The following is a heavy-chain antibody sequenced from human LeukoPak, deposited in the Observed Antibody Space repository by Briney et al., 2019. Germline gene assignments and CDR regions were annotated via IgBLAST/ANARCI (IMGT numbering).Heavy chain of an antibody. J-gene: IGHJ5*02. D-gene: IGHD6-25*01. CDR3: ARGPPRPRLNWFDP. V-gene: IGHV4-61*02. Sequence: SETLSLTCTVYGGSISSGSYYWSWIRQPAGKGLEWIGRIYTSGSTNYNPSLKSRVTISVDTSKNQFSLKLSSVTAADTAVYYCARGPPRPRLNWFDPWGRGTLVTVSS. CDR1: GGSISSGSYY. CDR2: IYTSGST.